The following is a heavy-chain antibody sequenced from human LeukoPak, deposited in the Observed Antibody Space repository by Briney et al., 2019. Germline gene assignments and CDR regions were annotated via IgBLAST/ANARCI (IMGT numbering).Heavy chain of an antibody. CDR3: ARPTMVRGVTPLTHYYYYYYMDV. CDR1: GGSFSGYY. D-gene: IGHD3-10*01. Sequence: SETLSLTCSVYGGSFSGYYWSWIRQPPGKGLEWIGEINHSGSTNYNPSLKSRVTISVDTSKNQFSLKLSSVTAADTAVYYCARPTMVRGVTPLTHYYYYYYMDVWGKGTTVTISS. V-gene: IGHV4-34*01. J-gene: IGHJ6*03. CDR2: INHSGST.